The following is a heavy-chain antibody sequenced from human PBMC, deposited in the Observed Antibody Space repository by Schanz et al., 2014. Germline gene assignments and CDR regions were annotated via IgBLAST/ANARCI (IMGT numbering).Heavy chain of an antibody. V-gene: IGHV4-59*08. D-gene: IGHD1-26*01. CDR1: GGSISNHY. CDR3: ARRVGGRFDY. CDR2: IYYSYGGST. J-gene: IGHJ4*02. Sequence: QVQLQESGPGLVKPLETLSLTCAVSGGSISNHYWNWIRQSPGKGLEWIGYIYYSYGGSTNYNPSLPSRVTIAVDMSKNQFSRRRSSVTAADTAIYYCARRVGGRFDYWGQGTLVTVSS.